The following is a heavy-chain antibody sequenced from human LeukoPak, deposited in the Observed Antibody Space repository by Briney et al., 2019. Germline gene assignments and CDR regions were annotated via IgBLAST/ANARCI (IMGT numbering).Heavy chain of an antibody. J-gene: IGHJ5*02. CDR1: GFTFSGYV. CDR2: ITFSSSHI. V-gene: IGHV3-21*01. Sequence: GGSLRLSCAASGFTFSGYVMTWVRQAPGKGLECVSSITFSSSHIYYANSVKGRFTISRDNTKDSLYLQMNSLRAEDTAIFYCARGPQFSGPGWFDPWGQGTLVTVSS. CDR3: ARGPQFSGPGWFDP. D-gene: IGHD3-10*01.